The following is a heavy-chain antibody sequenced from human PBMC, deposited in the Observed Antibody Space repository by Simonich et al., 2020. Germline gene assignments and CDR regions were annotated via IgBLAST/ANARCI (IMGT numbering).Heavy chain of an antibody. CDR1: GGSFSGYY. J-gene: IGHJ4*02. V-gene: IGHV4-34*01. CDR2: INHSGST. Sequence: QVQLQQWGAGLLKPSETLSLTCAVYGGSFSGYYWSWISQPPGKGLECIGEINHSGSTNYNPSLKSRVTISVDTSKTQFSLKLSSVTAADTAVYYCARGLIGGSYYYWGQGTLVTVSS. CDR3: ARGLIGGSYYY. D-gene: IGHD1-26*01.